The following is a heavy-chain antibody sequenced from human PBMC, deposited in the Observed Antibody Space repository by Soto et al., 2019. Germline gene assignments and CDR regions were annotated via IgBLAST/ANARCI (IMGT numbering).Heavy chain of an antibody. CDR2: IYPGDSDT. J-gene: IGHJ5*02. CDR1: GYSFTSYW. CDR3: AGEMRIAAAGPPAWIDP. V-gene: IGHV5-51*01. D-gene: IGHD6-13*01. Sequence: PGESLKISCKGSGYSFTSYWIGWVRQMPGKGLEWMGIIYPGDSDTRYSPSFQGQVTISADKSISTAYLQWSSLKASDTAMYYCAGEMRIAAAGPPAWIDPRGQGTLVNVFS.